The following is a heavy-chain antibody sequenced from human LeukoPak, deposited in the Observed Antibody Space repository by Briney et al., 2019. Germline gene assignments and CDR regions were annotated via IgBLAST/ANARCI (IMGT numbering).Heavy chain of an antibody. CDR2: INHSGST. CDR3: ARTHFPRGYFDY. Sequence: PSETLSLTCAVYGGSFSGYYWSWIRQPPGKGLEWIGEINHSGSTNYNPSLKSRATISVDTSTNQFSLKLSSVTAADTAVYYCARTHFPRGYFDYWGQGTLVTVSS. V-gene: IGHV4-34*01. J-gene: IGHJ4*02. CDR1: GGSFSGYY.